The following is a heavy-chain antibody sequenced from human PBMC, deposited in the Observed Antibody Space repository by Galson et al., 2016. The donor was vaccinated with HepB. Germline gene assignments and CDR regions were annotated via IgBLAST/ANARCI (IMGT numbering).Heavy chain of an antibody. D-gene: IGHD7-27*01. J-gene: IGHJ4*02. CDR1: GFIFSNYA. CDR3: TGRAAGDPFDY. CDR2: LNDNGRDT. Sequence: SLRLSCAASGFIFSNYAMNWVRQAPGRGLEWVSTLNDNGRDTYYSDSVKGRFTISRDDSKNTAYLQMNSLKTEDTAVYYCTGRAAGDPFDYWGQGTLVTVSS. V-gene: IGHV3-23*01.